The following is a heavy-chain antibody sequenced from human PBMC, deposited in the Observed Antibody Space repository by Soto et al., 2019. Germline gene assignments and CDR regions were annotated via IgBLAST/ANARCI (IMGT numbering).Heavy chain of an antibody. CDR3: TTTYTGGSCYT. D-gene: IGHD1-26*01. J-gene: IGHJ5*02. V-gene: IGHV3-15*07. CDR2: IKSETGGGTT. Sequence: EVQVVESGGGLVQPGKSLRLSCAASGFLFINAWMNWVRQAPGKGLEWVGRIKSETGGGTTDYAAPVKGRFTIARDDSKNMLYLQINSLKTEDTAVYYCTTTYTGGSCYTWGQGTLVTVSS. CDR1: GFLFINAW.